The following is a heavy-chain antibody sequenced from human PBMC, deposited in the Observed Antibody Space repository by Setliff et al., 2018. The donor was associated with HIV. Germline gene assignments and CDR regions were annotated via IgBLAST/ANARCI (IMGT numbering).Heavy chain of an antibody. Sequence: SETLSLTCGAYGGSITGYYWSWVRQPPGKGLEWIGEINHSGGTNYNPSLKSRVTISVDTSKNQFSLKLTSVTAADTAVYYGARYKYFYDSGGRGLDYWGQGTLVTVSS. CDR3: ARYKYFYDSGGRGLDY. J-gene: IGHJ4*02. CDR2: INHSGGT. D-gene: IGHD3-22*01. CDR1: GGSITGYY. V-gene: IGHV4-34*01.